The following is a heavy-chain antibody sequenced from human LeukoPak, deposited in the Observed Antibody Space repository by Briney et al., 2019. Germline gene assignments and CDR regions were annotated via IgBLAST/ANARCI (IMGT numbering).Heavy chain of an antibody. V-gene: IGHV3-9*01. CDR3: ARGDDAFDI. CDR2: ISWNSGTI. CDR1: GFTFDEYA. Sequence: PGGSLRLSCAASGFTFDEYAMHWVRQAPRKGLEWVSGISWNSGTIGYADSVKGRFTISRDNAKNSLYLQMNSLRAEDTALYHCARGDDAFDIWGQGTMVTVSS. J-gene: IGHJ3*02.